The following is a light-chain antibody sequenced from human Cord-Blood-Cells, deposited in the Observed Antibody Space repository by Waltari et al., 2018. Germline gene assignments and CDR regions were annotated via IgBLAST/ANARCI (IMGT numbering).Light chain of an antibody. CDR2: AVS. Sequence: QSALTQPASVSGSPGQSITISCTGTSSDVGGYNYVSWYPQHPGKAPKLMIYAVSNRPSGFSSRFSGSKSGNTASLTISGLQAEDEADYYCSSYTSSSTYVFGTGTKVTVL. CDR1: SSDVGGYNY. J-gene: IGLJ1*01. V-gene: IGLV2-14*01. CDR3: SSYTSSSTYV.